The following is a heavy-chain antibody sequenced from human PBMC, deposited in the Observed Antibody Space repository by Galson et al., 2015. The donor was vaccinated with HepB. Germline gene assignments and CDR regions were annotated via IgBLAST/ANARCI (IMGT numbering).Heavy chain of an antibody. CDR3: ARIDYYDNNGRDY. Sequence: QSGAEVKKPGASVKVSCKASGYTFTGYHMHWVRQAPGQGLEWMGRINPNSGGTNYAQKFQGRVTMTRDTSINTAYMELTRLRSDDTAVYYCARIDYYDNNGRDYWGQGTLVTVSS. J-gene: IGHJ4*02. V-gene: IGHV1-2*06. CDR1: GYTFTGYH. D-gene: IGHD3-22*01. CDR2: INPNSGGT.